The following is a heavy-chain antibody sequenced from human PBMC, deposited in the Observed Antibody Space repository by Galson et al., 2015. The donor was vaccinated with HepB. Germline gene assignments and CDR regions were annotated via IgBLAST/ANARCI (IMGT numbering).Heavy chain of an antibody. CDR3: ASDCDGSGSFYNMLGY. D-gene: IGHD3-10*01. Sequence: SLRLSCAASGFRLSSYSMNWVRQAPGRGLEWVALISSDYTSKFYADSVKGRLSISRDNSKDTVYLQMNSLRDEDTAVYYCASDCDGSGSFYNMLGYWGQGTMVTVSS. J-gene: IGHJ4*02. V-gene: IGHV3-30*12. CDR1: GFRLSSYS. CDR2: ISSDYTSK.